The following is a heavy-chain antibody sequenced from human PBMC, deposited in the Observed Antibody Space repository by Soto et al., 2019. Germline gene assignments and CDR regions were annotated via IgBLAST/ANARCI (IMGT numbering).Heavy chain of an antibody. V-gene: IGHV1-2*04. CDR3: ARDGRSCSGGSCNEVLAYTWFDT. Sequence: ASVKVSCKASGYTFTGYYMHWVRQAPGQGLEWMGWINPNSGGTNYAQKFQGWVTMTRDTSISTAYMELSRLRSDDTAVYYCARDGRSCSGGSCNEVLAYTWFDTWGQGTLVAVP. D-gene: IGHD2-15*01. CDR1: GYTFTGYY. J-gene: IGHJ5*02. CDR2: INPNSGGT.